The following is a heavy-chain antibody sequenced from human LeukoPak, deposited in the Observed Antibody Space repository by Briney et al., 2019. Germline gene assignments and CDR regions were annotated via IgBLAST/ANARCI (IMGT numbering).Heavy chain of an antibody. CDR2: IKQDGSEK. CDR3: ARRGTSSSWAHFDY. D-gene: IGHD6-13*01. V-gene: IGHV3-7*05. J-gene: IGHJ4*02. Sequence: GGSLRLSCAASGFTFSSHWMTWVRQAPGKGLEWVANIKQDGSEKYYVDSEKGRFTISRDNAKNSLYLQMNSLGAEDTAVYYCARRGTSSSWAHFDYWGQGTLVTVSS. CDR1: GFTFSSHW.